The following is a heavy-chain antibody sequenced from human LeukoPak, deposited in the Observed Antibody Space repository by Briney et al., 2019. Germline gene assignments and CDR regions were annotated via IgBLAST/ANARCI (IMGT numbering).Heavy chain of an antibody. V-gene: IGHV3-30*02. CDR3: GHLNYDSSGYYRPAAFDI. Sequence: GGSLRLSCAASRFPFNNSGMHWARQAPGRGLEWVAFVRYDGSKKYYADSVKGRFTISRDNSKNTLYLQMNSLRAEDTAVYYCGHLNYDSSGYYRPAAFDIWGQGTMVTVSS. D-gene: IGHD3-22*01. CDR1: RFPFNNSG. CDR2: VRYDGSKK. J-gene: IGHJ3*02.